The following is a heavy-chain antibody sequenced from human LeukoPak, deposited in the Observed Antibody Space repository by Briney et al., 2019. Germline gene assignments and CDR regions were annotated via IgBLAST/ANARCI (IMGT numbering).Heavy chain of an antibody. CDR2: INPNSGGT. CDR1: GYTFTGYY. J-gene: IGHJ4*02. V-gene: IGHV1-2*02. CDR3: ARAFMITFGGVIVIPDTDY. Sequence: ASVKVSCKASGYTFTGYYMHWVRQAPGQGLEWMGWINPNSGGTNYAQKFQGRVTMTRDTSISTAYMELSRLGSDDTAVYYCARAFMITFGGVIVIPDTDYWGQGTLVTVSS. D-gene: IGHD3-16*02.